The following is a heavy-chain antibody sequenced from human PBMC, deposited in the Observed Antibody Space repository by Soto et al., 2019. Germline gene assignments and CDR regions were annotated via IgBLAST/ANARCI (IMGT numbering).Heavy chain of an antibody. CDR3: ARERKFDFWRKGLDV. Sequence: QAQLVQSGAEVKKPGASVKVSCKASGYTFTSYDINWVRQAPGQGLEWLGWMDPNSGSTGYAQNFQGRVTMTRNISINTAHMELSSLRSEDTAMYYCARERKFDFWRKGLDVWGQGTTVTVSS. V-gene: IGHV1-8*01. CDR2: MDPNSGST. J-gene: IGHJ6*02. CDR1: GYTFTSYD. D-gene: IGHD3-3*01.